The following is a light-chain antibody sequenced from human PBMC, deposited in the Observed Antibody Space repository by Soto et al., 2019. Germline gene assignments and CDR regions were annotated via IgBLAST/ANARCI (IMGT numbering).Light chain of an antibody. CDR3: QQRSNWPPLT. V-gene: IGKV3-11*01. Sequence: EIVLTQSPATLSLSPGERATLSCRASQSVSSYLAWYQQKPGQPPRLLIYDASNRAPGIPARFSGSGSGTDFTLTLSSLEPEDFAVYYCQQRSNWPPLTFGGGTKVEIK. CDR2: DAS. J-gene: IGKJ4*01. CDR1: QSVSSY.